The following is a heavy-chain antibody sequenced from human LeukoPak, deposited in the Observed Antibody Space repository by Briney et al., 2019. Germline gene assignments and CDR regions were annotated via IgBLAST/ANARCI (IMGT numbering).Heavy chain of an antibody. D-gene: IGHD6-13*01. Sequence: PGGSLRLSCAASGFTFSSYSMNWVRQAPGKGLEWVSSISSSSSYIYYADSVKGRFTISRENAKNSLYLQTTSLRAEDTAVYYCARAHSSSLAWFAPWGQGTLVTVSS. V-gene: IGHV3-21*01. J-gene: IGHJ5*02. CDR3: ARAHSSSLAWFAP. CDR2: ISSSSSYI. CDR1: GFTFSSYS.